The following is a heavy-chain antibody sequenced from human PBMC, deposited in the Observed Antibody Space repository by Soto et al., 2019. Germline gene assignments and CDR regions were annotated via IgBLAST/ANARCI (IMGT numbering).Heavy chain of an antibody. CDR2: IYSGGST. J-gene: IGHJ6*02. D-gene: IGHD4-17*01. CDR3: ARDQSDYYYYYYGMDV. Sequence: EVPLVESGGGLVQPGGSLRLSCAASGFTVSSNYMSWVRQAPGKGLEWVSVIYSGGSTYYADSVKGRFTISRDNSKNTLYLQMNSLRAEDTAVYYCARDQSDYYYYYYGMDVWGQGTTVTVSS. V-gene: IGHV3-66*01. CDR1: GFTVSSNY.